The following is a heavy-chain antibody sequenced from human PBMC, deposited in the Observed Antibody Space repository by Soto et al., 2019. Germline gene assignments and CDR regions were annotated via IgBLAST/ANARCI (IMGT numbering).Heavy chain of an antibody. CDR3: ARSQGSSTSLEIYYYYYYGMDV. D-gene: IGHD2-2*01. CDR1: GGTFSSYA. V-gene: IGHV1-69*01. J-gene: IGHJ6*02. Sequence: QVQLVQSGAEVKKPGSSVKVSCKASGGTFSSYAISWVRQAPGQGPEWMGGIIPISGTANYAQKFQGRVTITADESTNMELSSLRSEDTAVYYCARSQGSSTSLEIYYYYYYGMDVWGQGTTVTVSS. CDR2: IIPISGTA.